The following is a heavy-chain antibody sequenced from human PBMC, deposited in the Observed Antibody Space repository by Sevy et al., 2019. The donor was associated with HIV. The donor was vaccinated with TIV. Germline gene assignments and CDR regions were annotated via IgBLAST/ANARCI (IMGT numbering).Heavy chain of an antibody. D-gene: IGHD5-18*01. CDR3: ARDAQLWWYNWLDP. V-gene: IGHV1-2*02. CDR1: GYTFTGYY. CDR2: INPNSGGT. J-gene: IGHJ5*02. Sequence: ASVKVSCKASGYTFTGYYIYWVRQAPGQGLEWMGWINPNSGGTNYAQKFQGRVTMTTDTSINTAYMELSRLRSDDTALYYCARDAQLWWYNWLDPWGQGTLVTVSS.